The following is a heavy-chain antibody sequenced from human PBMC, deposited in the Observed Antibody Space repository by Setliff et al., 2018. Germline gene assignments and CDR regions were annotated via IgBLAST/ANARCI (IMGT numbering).Heavy chain of an antibody. D-gene: IGHD1-26*01. CDR2: INPSGGST. CDR3: AREWRELLPGGWFDP. CDR1: GYTFTSYA. J-gene: IGHJ5*02. Sequence: ASVKVSCKASGYTFTSYAMHWVRQAPGQRLEWMGIINPSGGSTSYAQKFQGRVTMTTDTSTSTAYMELRSLRSDDTAVYYCAREWRELLPGGWFDPWGQGTLVTVSS. V-gene: IGHV1-46*01.